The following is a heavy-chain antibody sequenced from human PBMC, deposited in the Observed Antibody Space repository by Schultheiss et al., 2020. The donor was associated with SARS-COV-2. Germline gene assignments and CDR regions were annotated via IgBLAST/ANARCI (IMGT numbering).Heavy chain of an antibody. CDR2: ISSSGSTI. Sequence: GGSLRLSCAASGFTFSSYEMNWVRQAPGKGLEWVSYISSSGSTIYYADSVKGRFTISRDNAKNSLYLQMNSLRAEDTAVYYCARDCSGGSCYPPLYYYYGMDVWGQGTTVTVSS. V-gene: IGHV3-48*03. J-gene: IGHJ6*02. CDR1: GFTFSSYE. CDR3: ARDCSGGSCYPPLYYYYGMDV. D-gene: IGHD2-15*01.